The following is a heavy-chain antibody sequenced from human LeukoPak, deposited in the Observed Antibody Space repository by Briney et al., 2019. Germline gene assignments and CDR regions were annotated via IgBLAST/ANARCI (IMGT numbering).Heavy chain of an antibody. J-gene: IGHJ4*02. CDR2: IYYSGST. CDR1: GGSISSYY. CDR3: ARWDYYDSSGYLDY. V-gene: IGHV4-59*01. Sequence: SETLSLTCTVSGGSISSYYWSWNRQPPGKGLEWIGYIYYSGSTNYNPSLKSRVTISVDTSKNQFSLKLSSVTAADTAVYYCARWDYYDSSGYLDYWGQGTLVTVSS. D-gene: IGHD3-22*01.